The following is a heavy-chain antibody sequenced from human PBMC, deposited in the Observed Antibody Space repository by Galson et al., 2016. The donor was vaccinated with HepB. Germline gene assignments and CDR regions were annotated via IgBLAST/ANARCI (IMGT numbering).Heavy chain of an antibody. V-gene: IGHV3-33*01. J-gene: IGHJ4*02. CDR1: GLTFSSXX. CDR2: IWYDGSNK. CDR3: ARVLGGTSTGYFDL. Sequence: SLRLSCAASGLTFSSXXMHWVRQAXGKGLEWVALIWYDGSNKYYADSVKGRFTISRDNSKNTLYLQMNSLRAEDTAVYYCARVLGGTSTGYFDLWGQGSLVTVSS. D-gene: IGHD1-1*01.